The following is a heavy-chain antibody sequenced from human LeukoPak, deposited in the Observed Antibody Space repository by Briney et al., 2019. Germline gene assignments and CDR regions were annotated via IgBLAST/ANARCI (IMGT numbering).Heavy chain of an antibody. Sequence: SETLSLTCTVSGGSISSNNYYWGWIRQPPGKGLEWLGSIYYSGSTYYNPSLKSRVTISVDTSKNQFSLKLSSVTAADTAVYYCARSNSYVNWFDPWGQGTLLTVSS. CDR3: ARSNSYVNWFDP. CDR1: GGSISSNNYY. CDR2: IYYSGST. V-gene: IGHV4-39*01. J-gene: IGHJ5*02. D-gene: IGHD4-23*01.